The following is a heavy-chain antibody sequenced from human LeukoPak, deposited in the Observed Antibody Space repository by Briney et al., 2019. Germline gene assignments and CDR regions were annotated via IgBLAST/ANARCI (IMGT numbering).Heavy chain of an antibody. D-gene: IGHD3-3*01. V-gene: IGHV3-7*01. Sequence: PGGSLRLSCAASGFTFSSYWMSWVRQAPGKGLEWVANIKQDGSEKYYVDSVKGRFTISRDNAKNSLYLQMNSLRAEDTAVYYCARERYYDFWSGYYINTGYMDVWGKGTTVTVSS. CDR3: ARERYYDFWSGYYINTGYMDV. CDR1: GFTFSSYW. J-gene: IGHJ6*03. CDR2: IKQDGSEK.